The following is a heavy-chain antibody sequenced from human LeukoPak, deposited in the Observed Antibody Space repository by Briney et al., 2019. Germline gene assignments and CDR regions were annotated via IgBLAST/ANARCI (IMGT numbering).Heavy chain of an antibody. D-gene: IGHD3-9*01. V-gene: IGHV3-33*01. CDR2: IWYDGSNK. J-gene: IGHJ4*02. CDR3: ARGGYYDILTGYLDY. Sequence: PGRSLRLSCAASGFTFSSYGMHWVRQAPGKGLEWVAVIWYDGSNKYYADSVKGRFTISRDNSKNTLYLQMSSLRAEDTAVYYCARGGYYDILTGYLDYWGQGTLVTVSS. CDR1: GFTFSSYG.